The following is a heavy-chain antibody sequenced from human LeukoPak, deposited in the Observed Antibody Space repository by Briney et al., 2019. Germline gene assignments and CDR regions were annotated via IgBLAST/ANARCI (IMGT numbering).Heavy chain of an antibody. CDR2: ISAFNGNT. D-gene: IGHD2-2*01. J-gene: IGHJ4*02. V-gene: IGHV1-18*01. Sequence: ASVKVSSKASGYSFTTYGITWVRQAPGQGLEWMGWISAFNGNTNYAQKLQGRVTMTTDTSTSTAYMELRSLRSDDAAVYYCARDFCSSTSCYFDSWGQGTLVTVSS. CDR1: GYSFTTYG. CDR3: ARDFCSSTSCYFDS.